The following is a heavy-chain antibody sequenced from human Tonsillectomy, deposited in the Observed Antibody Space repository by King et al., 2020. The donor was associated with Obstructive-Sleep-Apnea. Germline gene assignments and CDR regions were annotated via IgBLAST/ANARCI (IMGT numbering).Heavy chain of an antibody. CDR1: GFSLSTSGVG. CDR3: AHTQRRGSPANWFDP. Sequence: ITLKYSGPTLVKPTQTLTLTCTFSGFSLSTSGVGVVWISQPPGKALECLALIYWDDDVRYSPSLKSRLTISKDTSKNQVVLTMTNMDPVDTATYYCAHTQRRGSPANWFDPWGQGTLVIVSS. CDR2: IYWDDDV. V-gene: IGHV2-5*02. D-gene: IGHD1-26*01. J-gene: IGHJ5*02.